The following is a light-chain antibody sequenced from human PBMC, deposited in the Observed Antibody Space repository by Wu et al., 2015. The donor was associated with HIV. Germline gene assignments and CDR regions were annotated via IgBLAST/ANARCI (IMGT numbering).Light chain of an antibody. Sequence: ENVLTQSPATLSLSPGERATLSCRASQRVTSYLAWYQQKPGQAPRLLIYDVSNRATGIPARFSGSGSETEFTLTISSLEPEDFAVYYCQQRSSWPLTFGGGTKVEIK. CDR1: QRVTSY. J-gene: IGKJ4*01. V-gene: IGKV3-11*01. CDR3: QQRSSWPLT. CDR2: DVS.